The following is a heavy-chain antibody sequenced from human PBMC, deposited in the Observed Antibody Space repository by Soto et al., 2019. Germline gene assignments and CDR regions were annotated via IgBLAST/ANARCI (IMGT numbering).Heavy chain of an antibody. Sequence: SETLSLTCTVSGGSISGSSYYWGWIRQPPGKGLEWIGNIYLSGTTYYNPSLKSRVTISYDTSKNQFSLNLRSVTAADTAVYYCARPLRDSSGPSNWFDPWGQGPLVTVAS. D-gene: IGHD6-19*01. CDR1: GGSISGSSYY. CDR3: ARPLRDSSGPSNWFDP. CDR2: IYLSGTT. J-gene: IGHJ5*02. V-gene: IGHV4-39*01.